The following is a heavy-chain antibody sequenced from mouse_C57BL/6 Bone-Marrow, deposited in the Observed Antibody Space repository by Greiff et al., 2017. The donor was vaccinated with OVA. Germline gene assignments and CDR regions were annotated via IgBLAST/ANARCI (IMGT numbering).Heavy chain of an antibody. Sequence: VQLQQSGAELVMPGASVKLSCKASGYTFTSYWMHWVKQRPGQGLEWIGEIDPSDSYTNYNQKFKGKSTLTVDKSSSTAYMQLSSLTSEDSAVYYCVRLLGWYFDVWGTGTTVTVSS. CDR2: IDPSDSYT. V-gene: IGHV1-69*01. CDR3: VRLLGWYFDV. CDR1: GYTFTSYW. J-gene: IGHJ1*03. D-gene: IGHD1-1*01.